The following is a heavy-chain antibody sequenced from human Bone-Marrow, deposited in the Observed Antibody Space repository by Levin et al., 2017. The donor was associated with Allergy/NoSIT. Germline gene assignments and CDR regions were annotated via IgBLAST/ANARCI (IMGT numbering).Heavy chain of an antibody. J-gene: IGHJ3*02. CDR1: GFTFSSYA. CDR3: AKDIPIVVVVAAPDAFDI. Sequence: GGSLRLSCAASGFTFSSYAMSWVRQAPGKGLEWVSAISGSGGSTYYADSVKGRFTISRDNSKNTLYLQMNSLRAEDTAVYYCAKDIPIVVVVAAPDAFDIWGQGTMVTVSS. CDR2: ISGSGGST. D-gene: IGHD2-15*01. V-gene: IGHV3-23*01.